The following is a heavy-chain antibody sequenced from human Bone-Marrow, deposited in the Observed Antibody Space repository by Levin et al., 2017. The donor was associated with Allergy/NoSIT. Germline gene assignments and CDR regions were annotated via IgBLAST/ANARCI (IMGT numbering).Heavy chain of an antibody. Sequence: GGSLRLSCAASGFTFTNYWMGWVRQAPGKGLEWVANIKQDGSQKYYVDSVKGRFTISRDNAKNSLSLQMDSLRAEDTAVYYCARVFWYFDLWGRGTLVTVSS. CDR1: GFTFTNYW. V-gene: IGHV3-7*01. CDR3: ARVFWYFDL. CDR2: IKQDGSQK. J-gene: IGHJ2*01.